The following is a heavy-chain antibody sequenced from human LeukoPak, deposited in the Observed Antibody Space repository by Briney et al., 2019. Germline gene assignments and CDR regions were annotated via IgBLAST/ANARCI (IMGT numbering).Heavy chain of an antibody. CDR1: GGSFSGYY. J-gene: IGHJ5*02. CDR2: INHSGST. D-gene: IGHD6-13*01. Sequence: SETLSLTCAVYGGSFSGYYWSWMRQPPGKGLEWIGEINHSGSTNYNPSLKSRVTISVDTSKNQFSLKLSSVTAADTAVYYCARTSVGQQLVRRISWFDPWGQGTLVTVSS. V-gene: IGHV4-34*01. CDR3: ARTSVGQQLVRRISWFDP.